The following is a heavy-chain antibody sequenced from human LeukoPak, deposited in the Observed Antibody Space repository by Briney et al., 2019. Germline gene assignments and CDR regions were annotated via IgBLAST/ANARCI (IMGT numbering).Heavy chain of an antibody. CDR2: ISAYNGNT. Sequence: ASVKVSCKASGYTFTSYGISWVRQAPGQGLGWMGWISAYNGNTNYAQKLQGRVTMTTDTSTSTAYMELRSLRSDDTAVYYCARDQLERYYYYYGMDVWGQGTTVTVSS. D-gene: IGHD6-13*01. V-gene: IGHV1-18*01. CDR1: GYTFTSYG. J-gene: IGHJ6*02. CDR3: ARDQLERYYYYYGMDV.